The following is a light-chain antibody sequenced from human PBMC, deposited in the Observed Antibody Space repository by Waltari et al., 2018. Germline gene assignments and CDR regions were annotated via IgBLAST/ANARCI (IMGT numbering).Light chain of an antibody. Sequence: DIVMTQSPDSLAVSLGERATIHCKSSQSVLYSSNNKNYLAWYQQKPGQPPKLLIYWAPTRESGVPDRLSGSGSGTDFTLTISSLQAEDVAVYYCHQYYNIPFTFGPGTKVDIK. V-gene: IGKV4-1*01. CDR2: WAP. J-gene: IGKJ3*01. CDR3: HQYYNIPFT. CDR1: QSVLYSSNNKNY.